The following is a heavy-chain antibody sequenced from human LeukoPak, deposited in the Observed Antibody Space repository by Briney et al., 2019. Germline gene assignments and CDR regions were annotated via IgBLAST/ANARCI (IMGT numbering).Heavy chain of an antibody. J-gene: IGHJ6*04. V-gene: IGHV3-23*01. D-gene: IGHD3-10*01. CDR3: ANAPNYYGSGSYHSYYYYGMDV. CDR2: ISGSGGST. Sequence: GGSLRLSCAASGFTFSSYAMIWVRQAPGKGLEGGSAISGSGGSTYYADSVKGRFTISRDNSKNTLYLQMNSLSAEDTAVYYCANAPNYYGSGSYHSYYYYGMDVWGKGTTVTVSS. CDR1: GFTFSSYA.